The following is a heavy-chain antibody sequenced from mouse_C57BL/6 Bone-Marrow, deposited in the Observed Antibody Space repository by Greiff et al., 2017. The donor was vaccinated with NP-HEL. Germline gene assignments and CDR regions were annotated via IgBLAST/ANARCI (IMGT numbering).Heavy chain of an antibody. CDR1: GFTFSDYG. V-gene: IGHV5-15*01. CDR3: ARQDGTYAMDY. D-gene: IGHD2-1*01. Sequence: EVQGVESGGGLVQPGGSLKLSCAASGFTFSDYGMAWVRQAPRKGPEWVAFISNLAYSIYYADTVTGRFTISRENAKNTLYLEMSSLRSEDTAMYYCARQDGTYAMDYWGQGTSVTVSS. J-gene: IGHJ4*01. CDR2: ISNLAYSI.